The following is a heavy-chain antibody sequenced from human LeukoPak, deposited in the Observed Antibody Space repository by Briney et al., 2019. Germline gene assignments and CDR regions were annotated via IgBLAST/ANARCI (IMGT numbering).Heavy chain of an antibody. D-gene: IGHD4-23*01. CDR2: INSDGSST. CDR3: ASEDYGGNSG. Sequence: GGSLRLSCAASGFTFSSYWMHWVRQAPGKGLVWVSRINSDGSSTSYADSVRGRFTISRDNAKNALYLQMNSLRAEDAAVYYCASEDYGGNSGWGQGTLVTVSS. CDR1: GFTFSSYW. V-gene: IGHV3-74*01. J-gene: IGHJ4*02.